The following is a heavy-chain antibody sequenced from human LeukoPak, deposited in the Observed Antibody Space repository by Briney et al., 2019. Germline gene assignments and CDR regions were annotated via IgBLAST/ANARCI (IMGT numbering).Heavy chain of an antibody. CDR1: GFTFSSYA. D-gene: IGHD2-8*01. V-gene: IGHV3-23*01. Sequence: PGGSLRLSCAASGFTFSSYAMSWVRQAPGQGLEWVSVISDSGDYTSYADSVRGQFTISRYNSMNTLYLQMISLRPEDTAVYYCAKDTSIGKYCTNGVCSPFDYWGQGTLVTVSS. CDR3: AKDTSIGKYCTNGVCSPFDY. J-gene: IGHJ4*02. CDR2: ISDSGDYT.